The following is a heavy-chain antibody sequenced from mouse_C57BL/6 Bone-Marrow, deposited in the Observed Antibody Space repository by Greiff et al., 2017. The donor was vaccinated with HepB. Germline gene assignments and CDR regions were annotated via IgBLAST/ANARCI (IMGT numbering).Heavy chain of an antibody. D-gene: IGHD2-2*01. CDR3: ARSTMVTTRRFAY. V-gene: IGHV7-3*01. Sequence: EVMLVESGGGLVQPGGSLSLSCAASGFTFTDYYMSWVRQPPGKALEWLGFIRNKANGYTTEYSASVKGRFTISRDNSQSILYLQMNALRAEDSATYYCARSTMVTTRRFAYWGQGTLVTVSA. CDR2: IRNKANGYTT. J-gene: IGHJ3*01. CDR1: GFTFTDYY.